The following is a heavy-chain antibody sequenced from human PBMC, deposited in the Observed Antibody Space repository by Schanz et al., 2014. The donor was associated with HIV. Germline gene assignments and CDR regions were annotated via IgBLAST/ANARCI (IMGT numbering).Heavy chain of an antibody. CDR3: ARGFLMGRDYDYILGSSRYAAWFDP. CDR1: GFIFRNYD. CDR2: IGHSGST. D-gene: IGHD3-16*01. Sequence: VQLLESGGDQVQSGGSLRVSCAASGFIFRNYDMTWVRQAPGKGLEWIGEIGHSGSTKYHPSLKSRVTMSVDTSKNQVSLKLVSVTAADTAVYYCARGFLMGRDYDYILGSSRYAAWFDPWGQGTLVTVSS. V-gene: IGHV4-34*01. J-gene: IGHJ5*02.